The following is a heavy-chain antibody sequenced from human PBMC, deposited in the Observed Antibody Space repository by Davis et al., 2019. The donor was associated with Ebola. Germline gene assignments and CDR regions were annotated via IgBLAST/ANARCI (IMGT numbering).Heavy chain of an antibody. Sequence: GESLKISCAASGFTFSSYSMNWVRQAPGKGLEWVANIKQDGSEKYYVDSVKGRFTISRDNAKNSLYLQMNSLRAEDTAVYYCASIAVRLFVYWGQGTLVTVSS. V-gene: IGHV3-7*01. CDR3: ASIAVRLFVY. J-gene: IGHJ4*02. CDR2: IKQDGSEK. D-gene: IGHD6-6*01. CDR1: GFTFSSYS.